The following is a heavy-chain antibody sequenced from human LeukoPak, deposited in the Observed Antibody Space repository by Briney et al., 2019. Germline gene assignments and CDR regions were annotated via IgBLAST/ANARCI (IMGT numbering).Heavy chain of an antibody. Sequence: GGSLRLSCAASGFTFSSYAMRWVRQAPGKGLEWVAVISYDGSNKYYADSVKGRFTISRDNSKNTLYLQMNSLRAEDTAVYYCARALNWNDGYYDYWGQGTLVTVSS. CDR2: ISYDGSNK. V-gene: IGHV3-30-3*01. D-gene: IGHD1-1*01. CDR1: GFTFSSYA. J-gene: IGHJ4*02. CDR3: ARALNWNDGYYDY.